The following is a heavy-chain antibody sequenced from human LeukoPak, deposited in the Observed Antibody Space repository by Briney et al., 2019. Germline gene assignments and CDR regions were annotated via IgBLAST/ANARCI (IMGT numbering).Heavy chain of an antibody. CDR3: ARDKMKWELREGTRPTYYFDY. CDR1: GFTFSTYG. V-gene: IGHV3-30*03. J-gene: IGHJ4*02. CDR2: ISYDGSNK. Sequence: GRSLRLSCAASGFTFSTYGMHWVRQAPGKGLEWVSVISYDGSNKYYADSVKGRFTISRDNSKNTLYLQMNSLRAEDTAVYYCARDKMKWELREGTRPTYYFDYWGQGTLVTVSS. D-gene: IGHD1-26*01.